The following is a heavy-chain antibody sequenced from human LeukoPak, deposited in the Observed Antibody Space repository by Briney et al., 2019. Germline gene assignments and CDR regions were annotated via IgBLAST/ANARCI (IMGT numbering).Heavy chain of an antibody. CDR2: INPNSGGT. CDR3: ARDLGEQPVDY. Sequence: ASVKVSCKASGYTFTGYYMHWVRQAPGQGLEWMGWINPNSGGTNYAQKFQGRVTMTRDTSISTAYMELSSLRSEDTAVYYCARDLGEQPVDYWGQGTLVTVSS. V-gene: IGHV1-2*02. D-gene: IGHD3-16*01. J-gene: IGHJ4*02. CDR1: GYTFTGYY.